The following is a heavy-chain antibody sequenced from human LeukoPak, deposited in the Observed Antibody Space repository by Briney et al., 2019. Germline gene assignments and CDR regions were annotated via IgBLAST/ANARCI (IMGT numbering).Heavy chain of an antibody. Sequence: GGSLRLSCTASGFTFGVYAMSWVRQAPGKGLEWVGFIRSKDYGRTTEYAASVKGRYTISRDHSKSNAYLQMNRLKTEDTAVYYCTRSVGYYDILTGYPWGQGTLVTLSS. J-gene: IGHJ4*02. CDR3: TRSVGYYDILTGYP. CDR2: IRSKDYGRTT. V-gene: IGHV3-49*04. CDR1: GFTFGVYA. D-gene: IGHD3-9*01.